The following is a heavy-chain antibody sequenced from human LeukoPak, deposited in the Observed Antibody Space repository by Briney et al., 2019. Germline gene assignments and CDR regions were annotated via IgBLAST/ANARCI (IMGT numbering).Heavy chain of an antibody. D-gene: IGHD4-11*01. J-gene: IGHJ5*02. Sequence: ASVKVSCKASGYTFTGYYMYWVRQAPGQGLEWMGWINPNGGGTNYAQKFQGRVTMTRDTSISTAYMELSSLRYEDTAMYYCARDYSNSYNGFDPWGQGTRVTVSS. V-gene: IGHV1-2*02. CDR3: ARDYSNSYNGFDP. CDR2: INPNGGGT. CDR1: GYTFTGYY.